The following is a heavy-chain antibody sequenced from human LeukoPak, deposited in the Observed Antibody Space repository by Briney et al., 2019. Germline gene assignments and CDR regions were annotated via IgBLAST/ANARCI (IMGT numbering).Heavy chain of an antibody. CDR3: ARAGGSHRYVLTGLDY. CDR1: GFTFSSYA. D-gene: IGHD1-26*01. V-gene: IGHV3-64*01. J-gene: IGHJ4*02. CDR2: ISSNGGST. Sequence: GGSLRLSCAASGFTFSSYAMHWVRQAPGKGLEYVSAISSNGGSTYYANSVKGRFTISRDNSKNTLYLQMGSLRAEDMAVYYCARAGGSHRYVLTGLDYWGQGTLVTVSS.